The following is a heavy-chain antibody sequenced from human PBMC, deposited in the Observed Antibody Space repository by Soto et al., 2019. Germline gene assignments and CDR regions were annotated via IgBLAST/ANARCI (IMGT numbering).Heavy chain of an antibody. Sequence: QVQLVESGGGVVHPGRSLRLSCAASGFSFSDFGMHWVRQAPGKGLEWLALISSDGSNKFYADSVRGRFTVSRDRSENTLHLHMNAVIIDDTSMYYCARDFSRGLMGMSLDSWGQGTLVIVSS. CDR2: ISSDGSNK. CDR3: ARDFSRGLMGMSLDS. D-gene: IGHD1-26*01. CDR1: GFSFSDFG. J-gene: IGHJ4*02. V-gene: IGHV3-30*03.